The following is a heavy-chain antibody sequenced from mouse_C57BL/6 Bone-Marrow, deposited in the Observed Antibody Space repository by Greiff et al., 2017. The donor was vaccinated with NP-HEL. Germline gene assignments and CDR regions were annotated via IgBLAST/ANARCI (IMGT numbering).Heavy chain of an antibody. CDR3: ARTWEGDY. D-gene: IGHD4-1*01. CDR2: ISSGSSTI. V-gene: IGHV5-17*01. Sequence: EVKLVESGGGLVKPGGSLKLSCAASGFTFSDYGMHWVRQAPEKGLEWVAYISSGSSTIYYADTVKGRFTMSRDNAKNTLFRQMTRLRSEDTAMYYCARTWEGDYWGQGTTLTVSS. J-gene: IGHJ2*01. CDR1: GFTFSDYG.